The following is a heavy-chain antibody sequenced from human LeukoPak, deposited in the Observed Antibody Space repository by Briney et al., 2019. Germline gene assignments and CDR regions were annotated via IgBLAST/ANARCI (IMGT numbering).Heavy chain of an antibody. V-gene: IGHV3-21*01. CDR2: ISSSSSYI. Sequence: GGSLRLSCAASGFTFSTYSMNWVRQAPGKGLEWVSSISSSSSYIYYADSVKGRFTISRDNAKNSLYLQMNSLRAEDTAVYYCARDLGIVGAPFDYWGQGTLVTVSS. CDR1: GFTFSTYS. D-gene: IGHD1-26*01. J-gene: IGHJ4*02. CDR3: ARDLGIVGAPFDY.